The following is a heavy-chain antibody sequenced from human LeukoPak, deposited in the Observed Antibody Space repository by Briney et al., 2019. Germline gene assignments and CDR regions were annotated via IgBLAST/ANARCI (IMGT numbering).Heavy chain of an antibody. V-gene: IGHV4-31*03. CDR3: ARATAYYYGSGSYQFALDY. Sequence: SQTLSLTCTVSGGSISSGGYYWSWIRQHPGTGLEWIGYIYYSGSTYYNPSLKSRVTISVDTSKNQFSLKLSSVTAADTAVYYCARATAYYYGSGSYQFALDYWGQGTLVTVSS. CDR2: IYYSGST. D-gene: IGHD3-10*01. J-gene: IGHJ4*02. CDR1: GGSISSGGYY.